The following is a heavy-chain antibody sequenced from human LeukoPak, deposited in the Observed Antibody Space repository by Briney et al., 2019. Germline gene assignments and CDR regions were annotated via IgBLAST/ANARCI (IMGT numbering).Heavy chain of an antibody. Sequence: SETLSLTCAVSGGSISSYNWWSWVRQPPGKGLEWIGEIYHSGTTNYNPSLKSRVTISVHTSENQFSLKLSSVTAADTAVYYCARVFYYGSGSIHNWFDTWGQGTLVTVSS. V-gene: IGHV4-4*02. CDR2: IYHSGTT. J-gene: IGHJ5*02. CDR1: GGSISSYNW. CDR3: ARVFYYGSGSIHNWFDT. D-gene: IGHD3-10*01.